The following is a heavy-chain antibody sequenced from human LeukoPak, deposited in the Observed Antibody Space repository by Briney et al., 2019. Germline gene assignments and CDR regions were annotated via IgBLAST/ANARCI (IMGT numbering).Heavy chain of an antibody. CDR2: ISAYNGNT. CDR3: ARELRLGYFDSTTHFDY. J-gene: IGHJ4*02. CDR1: GYTFTSYG. V-gene: IGHV1-18*01. D-gene: IGHD3-9*01. Sequence: ASVKVSCKASGYTFTSYGISWVRQAPGQGLEWMGWISAYNGNTNYAQKLQGRVTMTTDTSTSTAYMKLRSLRSDDTAVYYCARELRLGYFDSTTHFDYWGQGTLVTVSS.